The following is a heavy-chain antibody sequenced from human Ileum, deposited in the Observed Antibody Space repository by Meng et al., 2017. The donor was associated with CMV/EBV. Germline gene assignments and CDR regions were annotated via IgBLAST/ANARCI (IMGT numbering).Heavy chain of an antibody. J-gene: IGHJ4*02. CDR1: GFSFSTYA. V-gene: IGHV3-23*01. CDR2: ITGNSNGR. CDR3: ASLGYCIGSACQRHRDFDF. Sequence: GGSLRLSCAASGFSFSTYAMTWVRQAPGKGLEWVASITGNSNGRYYADSVKGRFTISRDNSRDTYSLQINSLRADDTAVYYCASLGYCIGSACQRHRDFDFWGQGTLVTVSS. D-gene: IGHD2-15*01.